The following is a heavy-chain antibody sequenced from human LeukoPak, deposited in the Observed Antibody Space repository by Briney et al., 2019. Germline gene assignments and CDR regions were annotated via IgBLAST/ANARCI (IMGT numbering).Heavy chain of an antibody. Sequence: SETLSLTCAVYGGSFSGYYWSWIRQPPGKGLEWIGEINHSGSTNYNPSLKSRVTISVETSKNQFSLKLSSVTAADTAVYYCARGRLSGYSYAYFDYWGQGTLVTVSS. J-gene: IGHJ4*02. CDR1: GGSFSGYY. CDR2: INHSGST. V-gene: IGHV4-34*01. D-gene: IGHD5-18*01. CDR3: ARGRLSGYSYAYFDY.